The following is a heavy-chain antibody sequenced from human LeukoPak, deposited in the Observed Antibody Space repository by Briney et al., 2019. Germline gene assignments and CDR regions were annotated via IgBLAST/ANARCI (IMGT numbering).Heavy chain of an antibody. Sequence: ASVKVSCKASGYTFTYRYLHWVRQAPGQALEWMGWITPFNGNTNYAQKFQDRVTITRDRSMSTAYMELSSLRSEDTAMYYCASSRSLEESGPSGYWGQGTLVTVSS. V-gene: IGHV1-45*02. CDR1: GYTFTYRY. CDR2: ITPFNGNT. J-gene: IGHJ4*02. CDR3: ASSRSLEESGPSGY. D-gene: IGHD1-1*01.